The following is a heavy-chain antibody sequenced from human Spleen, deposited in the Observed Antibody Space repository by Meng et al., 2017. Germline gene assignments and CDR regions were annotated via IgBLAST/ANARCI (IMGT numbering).Heavy chain of an antibody. CDR1: GGSISSSSYY. CDR3: ARVGSGRGTD. D-gene: IGHD6-19*01. Sequence: GSLRLSCTVSGGSISSSSYYWGWIRQPPGKGLEWIGSIYYSGSTYYNPSLKSRVTISVDTSNNQFSLTLSSVTAADTAVYYCARVGSGRGTDWGQGTLVTVSS. CDR2: IYYSGST. J-gene: IGHJ4*02. V-gene: IGHV4-39*07.